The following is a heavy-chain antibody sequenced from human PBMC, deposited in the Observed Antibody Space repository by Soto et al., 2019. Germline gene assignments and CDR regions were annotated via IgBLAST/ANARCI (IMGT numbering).Heavy chain of an antibody. Sequence: PSETLSLTCTVSGGSISSYYWSWIRQPPGKGLEWIGYIYYSGSTNYNPSPKSRVTISVDTSKNQFSLKLSSVTAADTAVYYCARDTYYDFWSGYSDYYYGMDVWGQGTTVTVSS. J-gene: IGHJ6*02. V-gene: IGHV4-59*01. CDR1: GGSISSYY. CDR3: ARDTYYDFWSGYSDYYYGMDV. CDR2: IYYSGST. D-gene: IGHD3-3*01.